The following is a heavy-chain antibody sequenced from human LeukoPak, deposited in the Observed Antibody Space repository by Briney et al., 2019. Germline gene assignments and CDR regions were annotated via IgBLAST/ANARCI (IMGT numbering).Heavy chain of an antibody. CDR3: ARGPSGYHNT. D-gene: IGHD5-12*01. CDR1: GFTFSSYA. V-gene: IGHV3-64*01. J-gene: IGHJ4*02. CDR2: ISSNGGST. Sequence: GGSLRLSCAASGFTFSSYAMHWVRQAPGKGLEYVSAISSNGGSTYYANSVKGRFTISRDNSKNTLYLQMNSLRAEDTAVYYCARGPSGYHNTGGQGTLVTVSS.